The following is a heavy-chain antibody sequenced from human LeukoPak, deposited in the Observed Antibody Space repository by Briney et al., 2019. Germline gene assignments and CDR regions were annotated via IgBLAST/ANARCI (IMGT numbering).Heavy chain of an antibody. CDR3: ARVRGATLSHHYFDY. Sequence: GRSLRLSCAASGFTFSSYSMNWVRQAPGKGLEWVSFIIGSSDLIYYAYSVKGRFIIARDNAKNSLYLHMNSLRDEDAAVYYCARVRGATLSHHYFDYWGQGALVTVSS. CDR2: IIGSSDLI. V-gene: IGHV3-48*02. J-gene: IGHJ4*02. D-gene: IGHD1-26*01. CDR1: GFTFSSYS.